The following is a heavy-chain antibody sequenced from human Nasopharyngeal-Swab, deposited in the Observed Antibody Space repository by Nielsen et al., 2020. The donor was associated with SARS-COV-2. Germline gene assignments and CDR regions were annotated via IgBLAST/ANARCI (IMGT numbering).Heavy chain of an antibody. CDR1: GYSFSSYW. D-gene: IGHD6-6*01. CDR3: ARRNQMAARPFDS. Sequence: GESLKISCKGSGYSFSSYWIGWVRQMPGKGLEWMGIIYPGYSETRYSPSFQGQVTISADKSINTAYLQWRSLKASDTAMYYCARRNQMAARPFDSWGQGTLVTVSS. CDR2: IYPGYSET. J-gene: IGHJ4*02. V-gene: IGHV5-51*01.